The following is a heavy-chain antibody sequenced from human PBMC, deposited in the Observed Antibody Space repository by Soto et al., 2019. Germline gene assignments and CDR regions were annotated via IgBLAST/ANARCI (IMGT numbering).Heavy chain of an antibody. V-gene: IGHV4-61*01. CDR2: IYYSGST. CDR3: ARDLALGGGDDL. D-gene: IGHD2-21*01. J-gene: IGHJ2*01. Sequence: QVQLQESGPGLVKPSETLSLTCTVSGGSVSSGSYYWSWIRQPPGKGLEWIGYIYYSGSTNYNPSLKSRVTISVDTSKNQFSLKLSSETAADTAVYYCARDLALGGGDDLWGRGTLVTVSS. CDR1: GGSVSSGSYY.